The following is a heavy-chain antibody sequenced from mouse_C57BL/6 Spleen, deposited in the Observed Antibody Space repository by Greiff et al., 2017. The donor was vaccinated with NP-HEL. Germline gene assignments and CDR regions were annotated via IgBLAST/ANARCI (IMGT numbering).Heavy chain of an antibody. J-gene: IGHJ4*01. CDR3: ARFSATVVATEYYAMDY. CDR1: GYTFTSYW. D-gene: IGHD1-1*01. Sequence: QVQLQQPGAELVRPGTSVKLSCKASGYTFTSYWMHWVKQRPGQGLEWIGVIDPSDSYTNYNQKFKGKATLTVATSSSTAYMQLSSLTSEDSAVYYCARFSATVVATEYYAMDYWGQGTSVTVSS. V-gene: IGHV1-59*01. CDR2: IDPSDSYT.